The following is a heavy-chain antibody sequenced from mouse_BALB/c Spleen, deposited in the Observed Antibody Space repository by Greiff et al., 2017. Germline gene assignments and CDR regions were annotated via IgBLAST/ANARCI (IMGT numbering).Heavy chain of an antibody. CDR1: GYTFTEYI. D-gene: IGHD1-1*01. V-gene: IGHV1-62-2*01. CDR3: ARHEDYYGSSYVFDY. J-gene: IGHJ2*01. CDR2: FYPGSGSI. Sequence: QVQLKESGAELVKPGASVKLSCKASGYTFTEYIIHWVKQRSGQGLEWIGWFYPGSGSIKYNEKFKDKATLTADKSSSTVYMELSRLTSEDSAVYFCARHEDYYGSSYVFDYWGQGTTLTVSS.